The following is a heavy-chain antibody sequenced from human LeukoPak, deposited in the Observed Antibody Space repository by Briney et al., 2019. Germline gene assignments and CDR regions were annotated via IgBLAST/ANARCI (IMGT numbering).Heavy chain of an antibody. V-gene: IGHV3-48*03. J-gene: IGHJ3*02. CDR2: ISSSDGTI. Sequence: PGGSLRLSCAASGFTFSCCEMNWVRQAPGKGLEWVSYISSSDGTIHYADSVKGRFTISRDNSNNSLYLQMDSLRAEDTAVYYCARERYSGYDDDFDIWGQGTMVTVSS. CDR1: GFTFSCCE. D-gene: IGHD5-12*01. CDR3: ARERYSGYDDDFDI.